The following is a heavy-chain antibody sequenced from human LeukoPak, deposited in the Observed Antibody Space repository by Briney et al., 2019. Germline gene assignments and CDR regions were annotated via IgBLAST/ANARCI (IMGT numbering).Heavy chain of an antibody. CDR2: ISYDGSNK. D-gene: IGHD3-22*01. CDR1: GFTFSSYA. J-gene: IGHJ4*02. V-gene: IGHV3-30-3*01. Sequence: GGSLRLSCAASGFTFSSYAMHWVRQAPGKGLEWVAVISYDGSNKYYADSVKGRFTISRDNSKNTLYLQMNSLRAEDTAVYYCARDRGYYDSSGYGVDYWGQGTLVTVSS. CDR3: ARDRGYYDSSGYGVDY.